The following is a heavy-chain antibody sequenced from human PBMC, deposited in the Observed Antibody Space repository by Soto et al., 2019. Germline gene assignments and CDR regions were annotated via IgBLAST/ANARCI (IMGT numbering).Heavy chain of an antibody. CDR3: ARLFPFLESSYYYGMDV. Sequence: PGESLKISCKGSGYSFTSYWISWVRQMPGKGLEWMGRIDPSDSYTNYSPSFQGHVTISADKSISTAYLQWSSLKASDTAMYYCARLFPFLESSYYYGMDVWGQGTTVTVSS. D-gene: IGHD3-3*02. J-gene: IGHJ6*02. V-gene: IGHV5-10-1*01. CDR2: IDPSDSYT. CDR1: GYSFTSYW.